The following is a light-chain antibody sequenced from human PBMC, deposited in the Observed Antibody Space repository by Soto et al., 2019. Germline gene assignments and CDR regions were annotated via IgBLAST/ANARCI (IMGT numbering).Light chain of an antibody. CDR3: NSYAGSNIV. CDR2: EVS. V-gene: IGLV2-8*01. J-gene: IGLJ1*01. CDR1: SSDVGGYNY. Sequence: QSALTQPPSASGSPGQSVTISCTGTSSDVGGYNYVSWYQQHPGRAPKLMIYEVSKRPSGVPDRFSGSKSGNKASLTVSGLQAEDEADYYCNSYAGSNIVFGTGTKLTVL.